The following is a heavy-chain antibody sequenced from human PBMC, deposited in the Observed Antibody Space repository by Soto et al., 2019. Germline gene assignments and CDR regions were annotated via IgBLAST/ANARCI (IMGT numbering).Heavy chain of an antibody. CDR3: AKEGGLSGSYYISSSYYFDY. Sequence: PGGSLRLSCAASGLTFSNYAMSWFRLAPGKGLEWVSGIIENGVDTYYADSVKGRFTISRDNSKNTLYLQMNSLRAEDTSVYYCAKEGGLSGSYYISSSYYFDYWGQGTLVTVSS. CDR2: IIENGVDT. J-gene: IGHJ4*02. D-gene: IGHD1-26*01. CDR1: GLTFSNYA. V-gene: IGHV3-23*01.